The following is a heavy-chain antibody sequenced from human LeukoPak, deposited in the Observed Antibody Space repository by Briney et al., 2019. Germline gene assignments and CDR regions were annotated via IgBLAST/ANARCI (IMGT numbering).Heavy chain of an antibody. V-gene: IGHV4-30-4*08. CDR1: GGSISSSDYY. J-gene: IGHJ6*03. CDR3: AREYSSPPIDYYYYMDV. D-gene: IGHD6-6*01. CDR2: IYYSGST. Sequence: SQTLSLTCTVSGGSISSSDYYWSWIRQPPGKGLEWIGYIYYSGSTYYNPSLKSRVTTSVDTSKNQFSLKLSSVTAADTAVYYCAREYSSPPIDYYYYMDVWGKGTTVTVSS.